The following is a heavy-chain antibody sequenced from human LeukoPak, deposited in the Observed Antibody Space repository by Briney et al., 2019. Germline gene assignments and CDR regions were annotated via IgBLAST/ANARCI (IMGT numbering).Heavy chain of an antibody. CDR2: IYYSGST. D-gene: IGHD6-13*01. CDR3: ARDHGSIAAAGVFDY. Sequence: SETLSLTCTVSGGSISSGDYYWSWIRQPPGKGLEWIGYIYYSGSTYYNPSLKSRVTISVDTSKNQFSLKLSSVTAADTAVYYCARDHGSIAAAGVFDYWGQGTLVTVSS. V-gene: IGHV4-30-4*01. CDR1: GGSISSGDYY. J-gene: IGHJ4*02.